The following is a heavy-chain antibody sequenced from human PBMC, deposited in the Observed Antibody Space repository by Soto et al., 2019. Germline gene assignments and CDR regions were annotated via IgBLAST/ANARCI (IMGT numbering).Heavy chain of an antibody. V-gene: IGHV3-30-3*01. CDR3: ARDRGGMGVYGMDV. Sequence: QVQLVESGGGVVQPGRSLRLSCAASGFTFSSYAMHWVRQAPGKGLGWVAVISYDGSDKYYTDSVKGRFTISKDNSKNTLYLQMNSLRAEDTAVYYCARDRGGMGVYGMDVWGQGTTVTVSS. D-gene: IGHD3-16*01. CDR2: ISYDGSDK. J-gene: IGHJ6*02. CDR1: GFTFSSYA.